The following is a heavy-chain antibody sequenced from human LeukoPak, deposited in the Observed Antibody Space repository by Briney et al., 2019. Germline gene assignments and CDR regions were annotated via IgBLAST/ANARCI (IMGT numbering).Heavy chain of an antibody. CDR1: GFTFSSYE. J-gene: IGHJ4*02. CDR2: TSNSGTI. V-gene: IGHV3-48*03. CDR3: ARGGYNYGVDC. D-gene: IGHD5-18*01. Sequence: GGSLRLSCAASGFTFSSYEMNWVRQAPGRGLEWVSYTSNSGTIYYGDSVKGRFTISRDNAKNSLYLQMNSLRVDDTAVYYCARGGYNYGVDCWGQGTLVTVSS.